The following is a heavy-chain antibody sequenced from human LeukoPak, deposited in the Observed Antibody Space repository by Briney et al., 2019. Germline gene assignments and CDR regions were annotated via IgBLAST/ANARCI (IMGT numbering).Heavy chain of an antibody. V-gene: IGHV4-30-4*08. J-gene: IGHJ5*02. D-gene: IGHD4-11*01. Sequence: SETLSLTCTVSGGSISSGDYYWSWIRQPPGKGLEWIGYIYYGGSTYYNPSLKSRVTISVDTSKNQFSLKLSSVTAADTAVYYCARSYSNENWFDPWGQGTLVTVSS. CDR2: IYYGGST. CDR1: GGSISSGDYY. CDR3: ARSYSNENWFDP.